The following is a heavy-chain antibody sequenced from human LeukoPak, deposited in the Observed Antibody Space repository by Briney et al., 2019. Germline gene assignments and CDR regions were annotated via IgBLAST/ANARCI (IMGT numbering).Heavy chain of an antibody. J-gene: IGHJ6*03. CDR1: GLTVSGSV. CDR3: ARLADGGGTIFGVVIIDYYYYMDV. CDR2: IYTGGNT. D-gene: IGHD3-3*01. V-gene: IGHV3-66*01. Sequence: PGGSLRLSCAASGLTVSGSVMSWVRQAPGKGLEWVSLIYTGGNTHYADSMKGRFTISRDNAKNSLYLQMNSLRAEDTAVYYCARLADGGGTIFGVVIIDYYYYMDVWGKGTTVTVSS.